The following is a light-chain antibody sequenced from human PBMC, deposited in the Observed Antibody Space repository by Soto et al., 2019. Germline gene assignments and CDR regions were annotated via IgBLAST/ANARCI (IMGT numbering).Light chain of an antibody. V-gene: IGKV1-5*01. CDR2: DAS. J-gene: IGKJ1*01. Sequence: DIQLTQSPSTLPASVGDRVTTTSRPSQVIIDGLAWYHQKPGTAPNLLIGDASALESGVQSRFSGSGSGTEFTITISSLQPDDFATYYCQKYMSYSFGQGTKVDI. CDR3: QKYMSYS. CDR1: QVIIDG.